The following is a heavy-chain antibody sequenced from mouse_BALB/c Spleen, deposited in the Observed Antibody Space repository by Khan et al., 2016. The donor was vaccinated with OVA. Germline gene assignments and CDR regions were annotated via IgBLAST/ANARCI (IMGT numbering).Heavy chain of an antibody. Sequence: QVQLKESGPGLVAPSQSLSITCTVSGFSLTNYGVHWVRQPPGKGLEWLGVIWTGGSTNYNSALMSRLSISKDTSKSQVFLKMNSLQTEDTAMYYCARYYGIYGCYIDVWGAGTTVTVSS. J-gene: IGHJ1*01. CDR2: IWTGGST. CDR1: GFSLTNYG. D-gene: IGHD2-1*01. CDR3: ARYYGIYGCYIDV. V-gene: IGHV2-9*02.